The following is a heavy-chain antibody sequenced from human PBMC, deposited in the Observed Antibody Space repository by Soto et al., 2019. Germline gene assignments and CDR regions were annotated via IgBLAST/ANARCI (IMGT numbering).Heavy chain of an antibody. V-gene: IGHV3-48*01. CDR2: ISSSSSTI. D-gene: IGHD2-21*02. Sequence: PGGSLRLSCAASGFTFSSYSMNWVRQAPGKGLEWVSYISSSSSTIYYADSVKGRFTISRDNAKNSLYLQMNSLRAEDTAVYYCSGDRRSPVTSGVRGQGTTVTVSS. J-gene: IGHJ6*02. CDR1: GFTFSSYS. CDR3: SGDRRSPVTSGV.